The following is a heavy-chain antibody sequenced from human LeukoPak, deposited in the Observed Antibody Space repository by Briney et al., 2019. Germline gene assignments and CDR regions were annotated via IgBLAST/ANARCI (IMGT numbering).Heavy chain of an antibody. CDR3: ARDLVWFGEPKGHYNYMDV. V-gene: IGHV3-30*03. D-gene: IGHD3-10*01. J-gene: IGHJ6*03. Sequence: PGGSLRLSCAASGFTFSSYGMHWVRQAPGKGLEWVAVISYDGSNKYYADSVKGRFTISRDNSKNTLYLQMNTLRAEDTAVYYCARDLVWFGEPKGHYNYMDVWGKGTTVTVSS. CDR2: ISYDGSNK. CDR1: GFTFSSYG.